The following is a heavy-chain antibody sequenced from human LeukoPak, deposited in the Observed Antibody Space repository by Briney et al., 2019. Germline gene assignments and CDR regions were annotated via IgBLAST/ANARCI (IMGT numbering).Heavy chain of an antibody. CDR3: ARAPLHYGSETTFDY. D-gene: IGHD3-10*01. V-gene: IGHV4-59*08. Sequence: PSETLSLTCTVSGGSISRHYWSWIRQPPGKGLEWIGYIYYSGSTYYNPSLKSRVTISVDTSKNQFSLKLSSVTAADTAVYYCARAPLHYGSETTFDYWGQGTLVTVSS. CDR2: IYYSGST. J-gene: IGHJ4*02. CDR1: GGSISRHY.